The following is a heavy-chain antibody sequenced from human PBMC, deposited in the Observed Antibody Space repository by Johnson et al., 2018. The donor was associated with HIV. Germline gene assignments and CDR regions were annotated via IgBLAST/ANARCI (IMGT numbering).Heavy chain of an antibody. D-gene: IGHD3-22*01. J-gene: IGHJ3*02. CDR1: GSTFSSYG. CDR2: ISSDGSNN. CDR3: AKDVGNYWPDAFDI. V-gene: IGHV3-30*19. Sequence: QVQLVESGGGVAQPGGSLRLSCAAPGSTFSSYGMHWVRQAPGKGLEWVPVISSDGSNNYYADSFKARFTISRDNSKNTLYLQMNSLRAEDTAVYYCAKDVGNYWPDAFDIWGQGTMVTVSS.